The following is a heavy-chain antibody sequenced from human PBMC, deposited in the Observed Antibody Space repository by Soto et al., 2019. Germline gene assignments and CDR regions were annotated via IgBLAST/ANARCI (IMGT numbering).Heavy chain of an antibody. CDR3: ARYLGVVPAAMMYYGMDV. CDR1: CYTFTSYG. D-gene: IGHD2-2*01. V-gene: IGHV1-18*04. Sequence: SVKVSFKASCYTFTSYGISWVRQAPGQGLEWMGWISAYNGNTNYAQKLQGRVTMTTDTSTSTAYMELRSLRSDDTAVYYCARYLGVVPAAMMYYGMDVWGQGTTVTVSS. CDR2: ISAYNGNT. J-gene: IGHJ6*02.